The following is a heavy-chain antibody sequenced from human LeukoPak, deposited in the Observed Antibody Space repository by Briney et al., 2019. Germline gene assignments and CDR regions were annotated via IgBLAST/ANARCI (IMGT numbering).Heavy chain of an antibody. Sequence: KPSETLSLTCAVYGGSFSGYYWSWIRQPPGKGLEWIGEINHSGSTNYNPSLKSRVTISVDTSKNQFSLNLSSVTAADTAVYYCARGRSSGWYNNYFDYWGQGTLVTVSS. CDR2: INHSGST. J-gene: IGHJ4*02. V-gene: IGHV4-34*01. CDR1: GGSFSGYY. D-gene: IGHD6-19*01. CDR3: ARGRSSGWYNNYFDY.